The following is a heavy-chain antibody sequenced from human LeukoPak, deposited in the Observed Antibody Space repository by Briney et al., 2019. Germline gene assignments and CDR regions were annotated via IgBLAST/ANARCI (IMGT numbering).Heavy chain of an antibody. J-gene: IGHJ5*02. CDR2: IYYSGST. V-gene: IGHV4-59*01. CDR3: ARAHYYDSSGRNWFDP. D-gene: IGHD3-22*01. CDR1: GGSISSYY. Sequence: SETLSLTCTVSGGSISSYYWSWIRQPPGKGLEWLGYIYYSGSTNYNPSLKSRVTISVDTSKTQFSLKLSSVTAADTAVYYCARAHYYDSSGRNWFDPWGQGTLVTVSS.